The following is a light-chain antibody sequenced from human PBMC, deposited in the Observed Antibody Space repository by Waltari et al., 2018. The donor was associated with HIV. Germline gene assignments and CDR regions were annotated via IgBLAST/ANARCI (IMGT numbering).Light chain of an antibody. CDR1: SSDVGGYDY. CDR2: EVS. J-gene: IGLJ3*02. CDR3: SSYTSTSTWV. V-gene: IGLV2-14*01. Sequence: QSALTQPASVSGSPGQSITMSCTGTSSDVGGYDYVSWYQQNPGEAPKLMIYEVSNRPSGVSNRFSASKSGNTASLTISGLQAEDEADYYCSSYTSTSTWVFGGGTKLTVL.